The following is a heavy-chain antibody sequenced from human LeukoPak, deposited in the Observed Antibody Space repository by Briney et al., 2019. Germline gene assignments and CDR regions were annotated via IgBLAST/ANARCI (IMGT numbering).Heavy chain of an antibody. CDR3: ARAPDWYFDL. CDR2: IYTSGST. Sequence: SETLSLTXTVSGGSISSGSYYWSWIRQPAGKGLEWIGRIYTSGSTNYNPSLKSRVTISVDTSKNQFSLKLSSVTAAATAVYYCARAPDWYFDLWGRGTLVTVSS. D-gene: IGHD2-2*01. CDR1: GGSISSGSYY. V-gene: IGHV4-61*02. J-gene: IGHJ2*01.